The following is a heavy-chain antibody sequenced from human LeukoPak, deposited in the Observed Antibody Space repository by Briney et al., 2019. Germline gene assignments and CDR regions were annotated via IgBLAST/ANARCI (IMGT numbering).Heavy chain of an antibody. CDR1: GFTFGDYA. CDR2: IRSKAYRGTT. J-gene: IGHJ4*02. Sequence: GGSLRLSCTSSGFTFGDYAMSWFRQAPGKGLEWIGFIRSKAYRGTTEYAASVKGRFAISRDDSKSIAYLQMNSPKTEDTAVYYCTKGAYGYLDYWGQGTLVTVSS. D-gene: IGHD4-17*01. CDR3: TKGAYGYLDY. V-gene: IGHV3-49*03.